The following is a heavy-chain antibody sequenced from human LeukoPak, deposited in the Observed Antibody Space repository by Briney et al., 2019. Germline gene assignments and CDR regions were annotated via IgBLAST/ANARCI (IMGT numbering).Heavy chain of an antibody. V-gene: IGHV4-30-2*01. Sequence: SQTLSLTCAVSGGSISSGGYSWSWIRQPPGKGLEWIGYIYHSGSTYYNPSLKSRVTISVDRSKNQFSLKLSSVTAADTAVYYCARAGMSADWLPFINWFDPWGQGTLVTVST. J-gene: IGHJ5*02. D-gene: IGHD3-9*01. CDR3: ARAGMSADWLPFINWFDP. CDR1: GGSISSGGYS. CDR2: IYHSGST.